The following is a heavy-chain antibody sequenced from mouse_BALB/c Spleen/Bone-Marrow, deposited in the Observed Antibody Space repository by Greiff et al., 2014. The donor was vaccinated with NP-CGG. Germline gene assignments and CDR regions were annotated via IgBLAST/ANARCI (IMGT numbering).Heavy chain of an antibody. Sequence: VQLQQSGAELAKPGASVKMSCKASGYTFINYWIHWVKQRPGQGLEWIGYINPSTAYTAYNQKFRDKTTLTADKSSSTAYMQLSSLTSEDSAVYYCARGNYEAMDYWGQGTSVTVSS. CDR1: GYTFINYW. CDR3: ARGNYEAMDY. CDR2: INPSTAYT. V-gene: IGHV1-7*01. D-gene: IGHD2-1*01. J-gene: IGHJ4*01.